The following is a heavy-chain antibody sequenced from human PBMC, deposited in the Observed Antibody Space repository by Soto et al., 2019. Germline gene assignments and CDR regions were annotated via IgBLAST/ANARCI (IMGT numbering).Heavy chain of an antibody. CDR2: IIPILGIA. CDR3: ARGSDSSPEYNWFDP. J-gene: IGHJ5*02. V-gene: IGHV1-69*02. Sequence: SVKVSCKASGGTFSSYTISWVRQAPGQGLEWMGRIIPILGIANYAQKFQGRVTITADKSTSTAYMELSSLRSEDTAVYYCARGSDSSPEYNWFDPWGQGTLVTVSS. CDR1: GGTFSSYT. D-gene: IGHD6-13*01.